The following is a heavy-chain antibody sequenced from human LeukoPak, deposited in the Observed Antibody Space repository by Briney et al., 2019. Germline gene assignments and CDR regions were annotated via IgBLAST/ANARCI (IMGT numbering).Heavy chain of an antibody. Sequence: GGSLRLSCAASGFTFSTYWMSWVRQAPGKGLEWVANIKQDGGEKYYVDSVKGRFTFSRDNAKNSLYLQMNSLRAEDTAVYYCARAGRSYDILTGYRPQYYFDYWGQGTLVTVSS. D-gene: IGHD3-9*01. CDR3: ARAGRSYDILTGYRPQYYFDY. J-gene: IGHJ4*02. V-gene: IGHV3-7*01. CDR1: GFTFSTYW. CDR2: IKQDGGEK.